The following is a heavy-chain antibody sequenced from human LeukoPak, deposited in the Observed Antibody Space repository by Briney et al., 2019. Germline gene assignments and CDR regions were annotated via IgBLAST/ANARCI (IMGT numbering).Heavy chain of an antibody. CDR3: ARYITMVDY. D-gene: IGHD3-10*01. V-gene: IGHV4-39*07. CDR2: IYYSGST. CDR1: GGSISSSSYY. J-gene: IGHJ4*02. Sequence: PSETLSLTCTVSGGSISSSSYYWGWIRQPPGKGLEWIGSIYYSGSTYYNPSLKSRVTISVDTSKNQFSLKLSSVTAADTAVYYCARYITMVDYWGQGTLVTVSS.